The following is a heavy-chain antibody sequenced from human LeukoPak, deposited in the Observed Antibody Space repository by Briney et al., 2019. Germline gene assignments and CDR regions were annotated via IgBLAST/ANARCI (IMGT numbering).Heavy chain of an antibody. CDR3: TTADDAYYYYYGMDV. Sequence: GGSLRLSCAASGFTFSSYAMHWVRQAPGKGLEWVAVISYDGSNKYYADSVKGRFTISRDNSKNTLYLQMNSLRAEDTAVYYCTTADDAYYYYYGMDVWGKGTTVTVSS. CDR2: ISYDGSNK. CDR1: GFTFSSYA. V-gene: IGHV3-30-3*01. D-gene: IGHD1-1*01. J-gene: IGHJ6*04.